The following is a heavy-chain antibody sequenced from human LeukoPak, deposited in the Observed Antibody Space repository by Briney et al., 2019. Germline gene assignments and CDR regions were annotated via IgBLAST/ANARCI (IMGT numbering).Heavy chain of an antibody. D-gene: IGHD6-19*01. CDR1: AFTFSNYA. CDR3: AKNRGKGAVSGTGEIVY. CDR2: LSATVSDGGA. Sequence: GGSLRLSCAASAFTFSNYAMSWVRQAPGKGLEWVSTLSATVSDGGAYYADSVKGRFTISRDNSKNTLHLQMNSLRDEDTAMYYYAKNRGKGAVSGTGEIVYWGQGTLVTVSS. V-gene: IGHV3-23*01. J-gene: IGHJ4*02.